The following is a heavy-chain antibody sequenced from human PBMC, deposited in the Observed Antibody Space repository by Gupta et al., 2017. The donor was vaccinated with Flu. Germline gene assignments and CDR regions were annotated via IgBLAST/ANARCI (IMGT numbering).Heavy chain of an antibody. V-gene: IGHV1-2*06. CDR3: ARIVGTEKLETTDY. D-gene: IGHD1-26*01. Sequence: QVQLVQSGPEVQNPGASVKVSCKASGYNFIDYYMHWVRQVPGQGLEWMGRVNPNGGYSEYAQKFQGRVTVTADTSTSTAFMELDRLTADDTAVYFCARIVGTEKLETTDYWGQGTLVSVSS. CDR1: GYNFIDYY. J-gene: IGHJ4*02. CDR2: VNPNGGYS.